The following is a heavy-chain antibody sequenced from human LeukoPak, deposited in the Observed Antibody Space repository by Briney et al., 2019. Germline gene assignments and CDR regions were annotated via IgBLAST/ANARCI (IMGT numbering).Heavy chain of an antibody. CDR1: GGTFSSYA. D-gene: IGHD3-3*01. CDR3: ARSNGRFLEWLSTPPFDY. CDR2: IIPIFGTA. Sequence: SVKVSCKASGGTFSSYAISWVRQAPGQGLEWMGRIIPIFGTANYAQKFQGRVTITTDESTSTAYMELSSLRSEDTAVYYCARSNGRFLEWLSTPPFDYWGQGTLVTVSS. J-gene: IGHJ4*02. V-gene: IGHV1-69*05.